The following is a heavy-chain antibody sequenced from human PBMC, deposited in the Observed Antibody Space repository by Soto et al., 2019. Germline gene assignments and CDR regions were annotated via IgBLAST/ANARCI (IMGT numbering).Heavy chain of an antibody. Sequence: QVQLVESGGGVVQPGRSLRLSCAASGFTFSSYAMHWVRQAPGKGLEWVAVISYDGSNKYYADSVKGRFTISRDNSKNTLYLQMNSLRAEDTAVYYCARDQTTYYYDSSGPDNWFDPWGHGTLVTVSA. CDR1: GFTFSSYA. V-gene: IGHV3-30-3*01. J-gene: IGHJ5*02. D-gene: IGHD3-22*01. CDR2: ISYDGSNK. CDR3: ARDQTTYYYDSSGPDNWFDP.